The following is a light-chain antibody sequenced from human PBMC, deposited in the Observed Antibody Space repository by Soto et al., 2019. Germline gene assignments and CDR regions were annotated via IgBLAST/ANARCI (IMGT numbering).Light chain of an antibody. Sequence: DIKMSQSPSTVSASVGDGVTITCRASQSISTWLAWYQQKPGKAPNLLIYDASTLESGGPSGFSGSGSGTEFTLTISSLQPDDSATYYCQQYNSYPYTFGQGTLLEIK. J-gene: IGKJ2*01. CDR2: DAS. V-gene: IGKV1-5*01. CDR1: QSISTW. CDR3: QQYNSYPYT.